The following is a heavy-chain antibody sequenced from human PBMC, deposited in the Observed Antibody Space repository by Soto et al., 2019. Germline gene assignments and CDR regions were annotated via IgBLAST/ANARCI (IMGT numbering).Heavy chain of an antibody. CDR1: GGSISSSGYY. D-gene: IGHD3-22*01. CDR3: ARHPVFYYESSGYYFDY. V-gene: IGHV4-39*01. Sequence: SETLSLTCTVSGGSISSSGYYWAWIRQPPGKGLEWIGSIYYSGSTYYNPSLKSRVTISVDTSKNQFSLKLSSVTAADTAVYYCARHPVFYYESSGYYFDYWGQGTLVTAPQ. CDR2: IYYSGST. J-gene: IGHJ4*02.